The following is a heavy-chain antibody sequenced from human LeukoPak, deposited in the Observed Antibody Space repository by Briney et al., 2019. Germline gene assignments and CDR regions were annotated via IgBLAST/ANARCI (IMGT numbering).Heavy chain of an antibody. CDR1: GFTFSTYG. Sequence: GGSLRLSCAASGFTFSTYGMSWVRQAPGKGLEWVSAITSSGGSTYYADSVKGRFTISRDNSKHTMYLQMNSLRAEDTAVYYCAKDDLYGKFDYWSQGTLVTVSS. CDR2: ITSSGGST. V-gene: IGHV3-23*01. CDR3: AKDDLYGKFDY. J-gene: IGHJ4*02. D-gene: IGHD4-17*01.